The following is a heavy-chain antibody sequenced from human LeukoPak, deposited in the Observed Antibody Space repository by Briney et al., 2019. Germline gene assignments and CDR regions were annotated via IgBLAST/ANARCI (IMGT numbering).Heavy chain of an antibody. D-gene: IGHD2-2*01. CDR1: GYTFTGYH. Sequence: ASVKVSCKASGYTFTGYHMHWVRQAPGQGLEWMGRINPNSGDTNYAQKFQGRVAMTRDTSISTAYVELSRLRSDDTAVYYCARDYCSSTSCLFDYWGQGTLVTVSS. J-gene: IGHJ4*02. V-gene: IGHV1-2*06. CDR3: ARDYCSSTSCLFDY. CDR2: INPNSGDT.